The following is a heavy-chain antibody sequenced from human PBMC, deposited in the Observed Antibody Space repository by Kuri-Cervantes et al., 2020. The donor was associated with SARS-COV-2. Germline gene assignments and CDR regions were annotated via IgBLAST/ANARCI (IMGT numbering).Heavy chain of an antibody. J-gene: IGHJ4*02. V-gene: IGHV1-2*06. Sequence: ASVKVSCKASGYTFTGYYMHWVRQAPGQGLEWMGRINPNSGGTNYAQRFQGRVTMTRDTSISTAYMELSRLRSDDTAVYYCAREKLRYFDWSKPPTPEYYFDYWGQETLVTVSS. CDR3: AREKLRYFDWSKPPTPEYYFDY. D-gene: IGHD3-9*01. CDR2: INPNSGGT. CDR1: GYTFTGYY.